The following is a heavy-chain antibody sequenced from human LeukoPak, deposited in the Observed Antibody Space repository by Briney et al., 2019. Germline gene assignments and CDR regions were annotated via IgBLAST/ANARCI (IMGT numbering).Heavy chain of an antibody. V-gene: IGHV3-23*01. CDR1: GFTFSSYA. J-gene: IGHJ4*02. Sequence: PGGSLRLSXAASGFTFSSYAMSWVRQAPGEGLEWVSAISGSGGSTYYADSVKGRFTISRDNSKNTLYLQMNSLRAEDTAVYYCAKALYVWGSYRNSYYFDYWGQRTLVTVSS. CDR3: AKALYVWGSYRNSYYFDY. D-gene: IGHD3-16*02. CDR2: ISGSGGST.